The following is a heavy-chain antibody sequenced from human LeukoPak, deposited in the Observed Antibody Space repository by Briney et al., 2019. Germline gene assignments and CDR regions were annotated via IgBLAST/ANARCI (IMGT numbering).Heavy chain of an antibody. Sequence: ASVKVSCKASGFTFTSYGISWVRQAPGQGLEWMGWISAYNGNTNYAQKLQGRVTMTTGTSTSTAYMELRSLRSDDTAVYYCARHGPDYVWGSYRAGLQSYFDYWGQGTLVTVSS. D-gene: IGHD3-16*02. CDR1: GFTFTSYG. V-gene: IGHV1-18*01. CDR2: ISAYNGNT. CDR3: ARHGPDYVWGSYRAGLQSYFDY. J-gene: IGHJ4*02.